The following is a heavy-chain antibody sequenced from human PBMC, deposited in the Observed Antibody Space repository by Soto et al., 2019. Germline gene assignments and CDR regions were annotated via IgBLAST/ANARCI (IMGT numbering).Heavy chain of an antibody. V-gene: IGHV5-10-1*01. CDR3: ARSDSPAGYYYGMGV. CDR2: IDPSDSYT. J-gene: IGHJ6*02. Sequence: GESLKISCKGSGYSFTSYWISWVRQMPGKGLEWMGRIDPSDSYTNYSPSFQGHVTISADKSISTAYLQWSSLKASDTAMYYCARSDSPAGYYYGMGVWGQGTTVTVSS. D-gene: IGHD3-22*01. CDR1: GYSFTSYW.